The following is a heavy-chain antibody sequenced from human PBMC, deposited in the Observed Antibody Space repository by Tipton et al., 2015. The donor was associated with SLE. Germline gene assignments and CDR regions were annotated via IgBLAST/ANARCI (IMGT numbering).Heavy chain of an antibody. CDR2: IRFDGSNE. CDR3: ARVSVAGRQAFDF. Sequence: RSLRLSCAASGFTFSSFGMHWVRQAPGKGLEWVASIRFDGSNEYYRDSVKGRFTISRDNSKNTLFLQMSSLRAEDTAVYYCARVSVAGRQAFDFWGQGTMVTVSS. J-gene: IGHJ3*01. V-gene: IGHV3-33*01. CDR1: GFTFSSFG. D-gene: IGHD6-6*01.